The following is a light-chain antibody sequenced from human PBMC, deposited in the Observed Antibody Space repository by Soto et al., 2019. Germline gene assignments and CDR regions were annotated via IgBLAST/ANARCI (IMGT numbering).Light chain of an antibody. V-gene: IGKV2-30*01. CDR2: KVF. J-gene: IGKJ1*01. CDR3: LEGSPGWT. Sequence: DVVLTQSPLSLPVTLGHRASISCRSSQSLVYSDGNTYLYGFHHRPGLSHRRPIYKVFNRASGVPDRVSGSGSGSDFPLGISRVEAEDVWFYYCLEGSPGWTFGQGTRVDIK. CDR1: QSLVYSDGNTY.